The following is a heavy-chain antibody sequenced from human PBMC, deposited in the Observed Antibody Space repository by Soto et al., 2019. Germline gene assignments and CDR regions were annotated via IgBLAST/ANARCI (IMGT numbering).Heavy chain of an antibody. D-gene: IGHD3-9*01. CDR1: GFTFSDHY. CDR2: ISSSGSTI. V-gene: IGHV3-11*01. CDR3: ASLGYDILTGSADY. Sequence: AGGSLRLSCAASGFTFSDHYMSWIRQAPGKGLEWVSYISSSGSTIYYADSVKGRFTISRDNAKNSLYLQMNSLRAEDTAVYYCASLGYDILTGSADYWGQGTLVTVSS. J-gene: IGHJ4*02.